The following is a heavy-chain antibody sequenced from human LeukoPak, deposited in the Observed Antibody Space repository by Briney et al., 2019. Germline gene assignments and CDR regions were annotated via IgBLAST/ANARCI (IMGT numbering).Heavy chain of an antibody. CDR3: ARTRWLPSNYYGSGGYPGWFDP. CDR2: IYPGDSDT. V-gene: IGHV5-51*01. D-gene: IGHD3-10*01. CDR1: GYKFPTYW. J-gene: IGHJ5*02. Sequence: GESLKISCKGSGYKFPTYWIGWVRQMPGKGLEWMGIIYPGDSDTRYSPSLQGQVTISADKSISTAYLQWSSLKASDTAMYYCARTRWLPSNYYGSGGYPGWFDPWGQGTLVTVSS.